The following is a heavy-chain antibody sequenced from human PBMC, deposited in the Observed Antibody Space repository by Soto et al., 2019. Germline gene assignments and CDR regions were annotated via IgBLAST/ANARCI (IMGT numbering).Heavy chain of an antibody. CDR1: GFTLSSYD. Sequence: PGGSLRLSCAAFGFTLSSYDMHWVRQATGKGLEWVSAIGTAGDTYYPGSVKGRFTISRENAKNSLYLQMNSLRAGDTAVYYCARDRQDYGMDVWGQGTTVTVSS. CDR2: IGTAGDT. J-gene: IGHJ6*02. CDR3: ARDRQDYGMDV. V-gene: IGHV3-13*04.